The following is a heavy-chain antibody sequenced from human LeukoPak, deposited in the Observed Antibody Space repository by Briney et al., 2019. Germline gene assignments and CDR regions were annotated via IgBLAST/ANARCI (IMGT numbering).Heavy chain of an antibody. Sequence: GGSLRLSCAASAFTFSDYSMNWVRQAPGRGLEGISYISGRSSTIYYADSVRGRFTIFRDNAKNSMYLQMNSLRAEDTAVYYCARDRLTSGSYFFDYWGQGTLVTVSS. CDR1: AFTFSDYS. J-gene: IGHJ4*02. D-gene: IGHD1-26*01. CDR3: ARDRLTSGSYFFDY. V-gene: IGHV3-48*01. CDR2: ISGRSSTI.